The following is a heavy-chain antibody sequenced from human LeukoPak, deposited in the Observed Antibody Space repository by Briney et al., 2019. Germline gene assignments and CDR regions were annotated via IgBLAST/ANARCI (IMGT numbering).Heavy chain of an antibody. V-gene: IGHV3-48*03. J-gene: IGHJ4*02. CDR1: GFTFSTYE. D-gene: IGHD6-19*01. Sequence: PGGSLRLSCAASGFTFSTYEMNWVRQAPGKGLEWVSYISSSGTTIHYADSVKGRFTISRDNAKNSLYLQMNSLRAEDTAVYYCAGDPHHSGWSFDYWGQGTLVTVSS. CDR2: ISSSGTTI. CDR3: AGDPHHSGWSFDY.